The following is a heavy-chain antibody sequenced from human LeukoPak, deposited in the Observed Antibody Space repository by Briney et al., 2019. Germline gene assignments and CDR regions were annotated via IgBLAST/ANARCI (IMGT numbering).Heavy chain of an antibody. CDR3: ARGRYSSRSGGYYFDI. D-gene: IGHD2-2*01. J-gene: IGHJ4*02. CDR2: ISYDGSNE. V-gene: IGHV3-33*05. Sequence: GSLRLSCEASGFTFSTYGMHWVRQAPGKGLEWVAVISYDGSNEYYADSVKGRFTISRDNAKNSLYLQMNSLRAEDTAVYYCARGRYSSRSGGYYFDIWGQGTLVTVSS. CDR1: GFTFSTYG.